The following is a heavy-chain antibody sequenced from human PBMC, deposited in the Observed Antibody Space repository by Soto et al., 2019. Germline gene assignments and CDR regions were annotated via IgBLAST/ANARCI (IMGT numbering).Heavy chain of an antibody. Sequence: SETLSLTCTVSGDSISSYYLSWIRQPPGKGLEWVGYFFYTGSTSYNPSLKSRVTISVDTSTNQLSLRLSSLTAADTATYYCARDSGFKASFDYWGQGTRVTVSS. CDR1: GDSISSYY. V-gene: IGHV4-59*01. J-gene: IGHJ4*02. D-gene: IGHD6-25*01. CDR2: FFYTGST. CDR3: ARDSGFKASFDY.